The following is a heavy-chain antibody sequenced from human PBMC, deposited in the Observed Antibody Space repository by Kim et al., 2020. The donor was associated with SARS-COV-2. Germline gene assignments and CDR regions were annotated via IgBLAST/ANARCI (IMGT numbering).Heavy chain of an antibody. D-gene: IGHD1-26*01. CDR3: AKGHTETIGGIDY. J-gene: IGHJ4*02. Sequence: YAGPVTGRFTFSRDNPKNTLFLQMNSLRAEDTALYYCAKGHTETIGGIDYWGQGTLVTVSS. V-gene: IGHV3-23*01.